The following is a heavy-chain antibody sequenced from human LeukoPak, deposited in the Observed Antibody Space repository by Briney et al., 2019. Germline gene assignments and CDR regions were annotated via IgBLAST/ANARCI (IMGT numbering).Heavy chain of an antibody. J-gene: IGHJ4*02. D-gene: IGHD2/OR15-2a*01. CDR1: GYTFTSNY. Sequence: ASVKVSCKASGYTFTSNYMHWVRQAPGQGFEWMGIINPSGGSTSYAQKFQGRVTMTRDTSTSTVYMEVSSLRSEDTAVYYCARGTRNFLGSFWGQGTLVTVSS. CDR2: INPSGGST. V-gene: IGHV1-46*01. CDR3: ARGTRNFLGSF.